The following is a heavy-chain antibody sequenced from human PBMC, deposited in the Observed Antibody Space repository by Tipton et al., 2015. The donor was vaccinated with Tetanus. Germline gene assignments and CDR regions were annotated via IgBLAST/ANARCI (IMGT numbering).Heavy chain of an antibody. CDR2: ITTNSYI. D-gene: IGHD6-25*01. Sequence: SLRLSCAVSGLMFGNYRMNWVRKAPGKGLEWVASITTNSYIYYADSVKGRFTISRDNTKNSLFLQMNSLRAGDTAVYYCASGSTLDFWGQGTLVTVSS. CDR3: ASGSTLDF. J-gene: IGHJ4*02. CDR1: GLMFGNYR. V-gene: IGHV3-69-1*02.